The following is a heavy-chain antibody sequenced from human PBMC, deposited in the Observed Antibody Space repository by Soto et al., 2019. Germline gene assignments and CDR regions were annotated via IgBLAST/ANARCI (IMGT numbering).Heavy chain of an antibody. CDR3: ARGLGYSSGWSERYYFDY. Sequence: HPGGSLRLSCAASGFTFSSYWMSWVRQAPGKGLEWVANIKQDGSEKYYVDSVKGRFTISRDNAKNSLYLQMNSLRAEDTAVYYCARGLGYSSGWSERYYFDYWGQGTLVTVSS. V-gene: IGHV3-7*01. D-gene: IGHD6-19*01. CDR2: IKQDGSEK. J-gene: IGHJ4*02. CDR1: GFTFSSYW.